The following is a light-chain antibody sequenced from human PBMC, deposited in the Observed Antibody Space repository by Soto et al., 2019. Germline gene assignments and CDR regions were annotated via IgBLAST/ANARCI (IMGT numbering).Light chain of an antibody. CDR3: QQYNSYQYT. CDR1: QSINSW. Sequence: DIQMTQSPSTLSASVGDRVTITCRASQSINSWLAWYQQKPGKAPKLLIYKASSLESGVPSRFSGSGSGTDFTLTISSLQPDDSATYYCQQYNSYQYTFGQGTKLDIK. J-gene: IGKJ2*01. V-gene: IGKV1-5*03. CDR2: KAS.